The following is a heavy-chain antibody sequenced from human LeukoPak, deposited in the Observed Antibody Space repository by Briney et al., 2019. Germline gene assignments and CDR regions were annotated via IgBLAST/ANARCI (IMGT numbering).Heavy chain of an antibody. J-gene: IGHJ5*02. CDR3: ARDAPYHDL. Sequence: GGSLGLSCTASGFIFSNYPMHWVRQAPGKGLEWVAVTSSEGRDKFYADSVKGRFTISRDNSKNTLYLQMSSLTTEDTALYYCARDAPYHDLWGQGTLVTVSS. CDR1: GFIFSNYP. CDR2: TSSEGRDK. D-gene: IGHD3-16*01. V-gene: IGHV3-30*04.